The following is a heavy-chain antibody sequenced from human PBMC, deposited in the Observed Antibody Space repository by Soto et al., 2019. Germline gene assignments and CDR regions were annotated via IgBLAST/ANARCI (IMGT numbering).Heavy chain of an antibody. CDR2: IDPSDSYT. Sequence: LGESLKIACKGSGYSFTSYWISWVRQMPGKGLEWMGRIDPSDSYTNYSPSFQGHVTISADKSISTAYLQWSSLKASDTAMYYCARHDYSKNGPFDYWGQGTLVTVSS. D-gene: IGHD4-4*01. CDR3: ARHDYSKNGPFDY. J-gene: IGHJ4*02. V-gene: IGHV5-10-1*01. CDR1: GYSFTSYW.